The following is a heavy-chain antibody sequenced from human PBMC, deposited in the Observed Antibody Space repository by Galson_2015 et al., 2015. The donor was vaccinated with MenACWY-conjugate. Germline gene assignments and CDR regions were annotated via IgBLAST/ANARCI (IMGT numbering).Heavy chain of an antibody. J-gene: IGHJ4*02. CDR3: ATDQRQNYFDY. V-gene: IGHV3-48*01. CDR2: ISSSSSTI. Sequence: SLRLSCAASGFTFSTYSMNWVRQAPGKGLEWVSYISSSSSTIYYADSVRGRFTISRDNSKSTLFLQMNNLRAEDAALYYCATDQRQNYFDYWGQGTLVTVSS. CDR1: GFTFSTYS.